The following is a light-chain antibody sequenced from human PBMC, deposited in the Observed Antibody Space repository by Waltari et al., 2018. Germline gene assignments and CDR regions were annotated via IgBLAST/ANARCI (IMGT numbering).Light chain of an antibody. CDR1: SSNIGSNY. Sequence: QSVLTQPPSASGTPGQRVTISCSGSSSNIGSNYVYWYQQFPGTAPKRLIFRNNQRPAGVPDRFSGSKSGTSASRAISGLRSEDEADYYCAAWDDSLSGVVFGGGAKLTVL. CDR2: RNN. CDR3: AAWDDSLSGVV. J-gene: IGLJ2*01. V-gene: IGLV1-47*01.